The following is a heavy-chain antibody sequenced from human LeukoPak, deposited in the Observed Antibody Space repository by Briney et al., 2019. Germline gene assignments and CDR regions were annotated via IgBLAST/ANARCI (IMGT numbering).Heavy chain of an antibody. CDR3: AREACSGGSCYQRYYFDY. D-gene: IGHD2-15*01. CDR2: INPSGGST. CDR1: GYTFTSYY. V-gene: IGHV1-46*01. J-gene: IGHJ4*02. Sequence: ASVKVSCKASGYTFTSYYMHWVRQAPGQGLEWMGIINPSGGSTSYAQKFQGRVTMTRDTSTSTVYMELSSLRSEDTAVYYCAREACSGGSCYQRYYFDYWGPGTLVTVSS.